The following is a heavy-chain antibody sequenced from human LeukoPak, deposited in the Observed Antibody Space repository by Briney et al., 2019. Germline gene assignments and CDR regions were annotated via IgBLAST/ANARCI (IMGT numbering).Heavy chain of an antibody. D-gene: IGHD4-17*01. CDR2: IYYSGST. CDR1: GGSISSSSYY. V-gene: IGHV4-39*07. J-gene: IGHJ5*02. Sequence: PSETLSLTCTVSGGSISSSSYYWGWIRQPLGKGLEWIGSIYYSGSTYYNPSLKSRVTISVDTSKNQFSLKLSSVTAADTAVYYCARDRATVTPDWFDPWGQGTLVTVSS. CDR3: ARDRATVTPDWFDP.